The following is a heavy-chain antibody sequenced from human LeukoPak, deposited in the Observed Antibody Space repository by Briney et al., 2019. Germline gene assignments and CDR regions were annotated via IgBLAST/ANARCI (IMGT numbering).Heavy chain of an antibody. D-gene: IGHD3-22*01. Sequence: GGSLRLSCAASGFTFSSYEMNWVRQAPGKGLEWVSYISSSGSTIYYADSLKGRFTISRDNAKNSLYLQMNSLRAEDTAVYYCARDYYDSSGYYGTFDYWGQGTLVTVSS. CDR1: GFTFSSYE. J-gene: IGHJ4*02. CDR3: ARDYYDSSGYYGTFDY. CDR2: ISSSGSTI. V-gene: IGHV3-48*03.